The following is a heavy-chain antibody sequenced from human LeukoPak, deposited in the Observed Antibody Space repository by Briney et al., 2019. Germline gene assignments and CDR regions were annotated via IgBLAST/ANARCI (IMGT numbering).Heavy chain of an antibody. CDR2: FYSGGST. CDR1: GSTVSSNY. CDR3: ARNYFGSGSYPLPYYFDY. J-gene: IGHJ4*02. V-gene: IGHV3-53*01. D-gene: IGHD3-10*01. Sequence: GASLRLSCAASGSTVSSNYMSWVPQAPGKGLEWVSVFYSGGSTYYADSVKGRFTISRDNSKNTLYLQMNSLRAEDTAVYYCARNYFGSGSYPLPYYFDYWGQGTLVTVSS.